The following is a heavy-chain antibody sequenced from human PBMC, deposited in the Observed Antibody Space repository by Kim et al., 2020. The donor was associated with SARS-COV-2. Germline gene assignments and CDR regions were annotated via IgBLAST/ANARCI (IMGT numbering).Heavy chain of an antibody. J-gene: IGHJ2*01. CDR3: AREGDYYDSSGSPYWYF. Sequence: GGSLRLSCAASGFTFSSYGMHWVRQAPGKGLEWVVVIWYDGSNKYYADSVKGRFTISRDNSKNTLYLQMNSLRAEDTAVYYCAREGDYYDSSGSPYWYF. CDR2: IWYDGSNK. V-gene: IGHV3-33*01. D-gene: IGHD3-22*01. CDR1: GFTFSSYG.